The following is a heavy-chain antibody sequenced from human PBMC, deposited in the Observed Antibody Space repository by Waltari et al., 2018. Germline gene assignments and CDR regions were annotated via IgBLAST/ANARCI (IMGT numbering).Heavy chain of an antibody. CDR1: GYGLHSYW. J-gene: IGHJ4*02. Sequence: EVQLVQSGAEVKKTGGSVEISCTGYGYGLHSYWIGWVRQRAGYAREWLGIIYPGDSDTRYSPSFQGQVTISADKSISTAYLQWSSLKASDTAMYYCARTAYYYDSSGYYYPYYFDYWGQGTLVTVSS. CDR2: IYPGDSDT. D-gene: IGHD3-22*01. V-gene: IGHV5-51*01. CDR3: ARTAYYYDSSGYYYPYYFDY.